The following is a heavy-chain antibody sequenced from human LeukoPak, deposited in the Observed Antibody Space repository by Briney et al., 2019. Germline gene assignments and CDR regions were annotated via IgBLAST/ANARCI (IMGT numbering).Heavy chain of an antibody. CDR3: ARTEALSGAALAY. CDR1: GGTFSSYA. J-gene: IGHJ4*02. V-gene: IGHV1-69*05. D-gene: IGHD2-15*01. Sequence: GASVKVSCKASGGTFSSYAISWVRQAPGQGLEWMGGITPLLGKTSNAERFQGRVTITTDEATRTVYMELSSLRSEDTAVYYCARTEALSGAALAYWGQGTLVTVSS. CDR2: ITPLLGKT.